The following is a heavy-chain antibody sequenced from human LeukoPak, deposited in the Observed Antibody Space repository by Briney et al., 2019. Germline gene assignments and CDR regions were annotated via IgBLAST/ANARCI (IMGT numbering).Heavy chain of an antibody. CDR2: TYYRSKWYY. CDR1: GDTVSSNSAA. V-gene: IGHV6-1*01. Sequence: SRTLSLTCDISGDTVSSNSAAWNWIRQSPSRGLEWLGRTYYRSKWYYDYAVSVKSRITISPDTSKNQFSLRLNSVTADDTAVYYCARGFALDFWGQGTMVTVSS. J-gene: IGHJ3*01. CDR3: ARGFALDF.